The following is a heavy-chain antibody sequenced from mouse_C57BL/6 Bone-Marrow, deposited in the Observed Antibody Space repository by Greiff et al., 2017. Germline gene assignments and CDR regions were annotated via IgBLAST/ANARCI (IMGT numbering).Heavy chain of an antibody. Sequence: EVKLQESGGGLVQPGESLKLSCESNEYEFPSHDMSWVRKTPEKRLELVAAITSDGGSTYYPDTMERRFIISRDNTKKALYLQMSSLGSEDTALYYCACLGRGGYFDVWGTGTTVTVSS. CDR1: EYEFPSHD. CDR3: ACLGRGGYFDV. D-gene: IGHD4-1*01. V-gene: IGHV5-2*01. J-gene: IGHJ1*03. CDR2: ITSDGGST.